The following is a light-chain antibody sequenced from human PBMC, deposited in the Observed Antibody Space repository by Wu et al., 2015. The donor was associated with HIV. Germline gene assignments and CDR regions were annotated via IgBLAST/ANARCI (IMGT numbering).Light chain of an antibody. J-gene: IGKJ4*01. Sequence: IQMTQSPSSLSASVGDRVTITCRASQDIRNELGWYQQKPGEAPKLLIYGASNLETGVPSRFSGSGFGTDFALIISSLQPEDFATYYCLQDDNYPLTFGGGTKVEIK. CDR1: QDIRNE. V-gene: IGKV1-6*01. CDR3: LQDDNYPLT. CDR2: GAS.